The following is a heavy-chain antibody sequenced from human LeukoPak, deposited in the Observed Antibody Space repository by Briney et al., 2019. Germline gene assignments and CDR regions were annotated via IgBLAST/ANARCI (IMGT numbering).Heavy chain of an antibody. CDR2: ISYDGSNK. CDR1: GFTFSSYG. CDR3: AKERGCSGGSCYSAAFDI. V-gene: IGHV3-30*18. Sequence: GRSLRLSCAASGFTFSSYGMHWVRQAPGKGLEWVAVISYDGSNKYYADSVKGRFTISRDNSKNTLYLQMNSPRAEDTAVYYCAKERGCSGGSCYSAAFDIWGQGTMVTVSS. J-gene: IGHJ3*02. D-gene: IGHD2-15*01.